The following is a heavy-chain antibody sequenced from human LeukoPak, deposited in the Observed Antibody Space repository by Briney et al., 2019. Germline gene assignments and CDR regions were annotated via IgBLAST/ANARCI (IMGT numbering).Heavy chain of an antibody. Sequence: PGGSLRLSRAASGFTFSSYGMLWVRPPPGKGREWVAVIWYDGSNKYYADSAKGRFTISRDNSKNTLYLQMNSLRAEDTAVYYCARDTLLWFGETNPYYYGMDVWGQGTTVTVSS. CDR2: IWYDGSNK. CDR3: ARDTLLWFGETNPYYYGMDV. V-gene: IGHV3-33*01. CDR1: GFTFSSYG. D-gene: IGHD3-10*01. J-gene: IGHJ6*02.